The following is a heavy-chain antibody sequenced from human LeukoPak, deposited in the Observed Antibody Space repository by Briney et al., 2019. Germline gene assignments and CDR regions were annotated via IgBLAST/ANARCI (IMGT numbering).Heavy chain of an antibody. CDR3: ASTSRDGYNSGPSDY. J-gene: IGHJ4*02. CDR1: GFTFSSYW. D-gene: IGHD5-24*01. Sequence: GGSLRLSCAASGFTFSSYWMNWVRQAPGKGLEWVSAISGSGGSTYYADSVKGRFTISRDNSKNTLYLQMNSLRAEDTAVYYCASTSRDGYNSGPSDYWGQGTLVTVSS. CDR2: ISGSGGST. V-gene: IGHV3-23*01.